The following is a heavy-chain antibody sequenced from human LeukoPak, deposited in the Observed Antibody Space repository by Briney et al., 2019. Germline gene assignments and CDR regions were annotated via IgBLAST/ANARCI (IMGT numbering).Heavy chain of an antibody. CDR2: IYTSGST. CDR3: ARYHVVVAAISWFDP. J-gene: IGHJ5*02. V-gene: IGHV4-61*02. D-gene: IGHD2-15*01. CDR1: GGSISSGSYY. Sequence: PSETLSLTCTVSGGSISSGSYYWSWIRQPAGKGLEWIGRIYTSGSTNYNPSLKSRVTISVDTSKNQFSLKLSSVTAADTAVYYCARYHVVVAAISWFDPWGQGTLVTVSS.